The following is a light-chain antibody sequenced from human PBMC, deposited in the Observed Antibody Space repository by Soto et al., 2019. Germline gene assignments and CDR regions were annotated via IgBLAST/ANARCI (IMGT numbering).Light chain of an antibody. CDR1: RSNIGNNY. J-gene: IGLJ3*02. V-gene: IGLV1-51*01. Sequence: SVLTQPPSVSAAPGQKVTVSCSGSRSNIGNNYVSWYQHLPGTAPKLLIYDNDKRPSGIPDRFSASKSGTSATLGITGLQTGDEADYYCEAWDSSLSAGVFGGGTKVTVL. CDR3: EAWDSSLSAGV. CDR2: DND.